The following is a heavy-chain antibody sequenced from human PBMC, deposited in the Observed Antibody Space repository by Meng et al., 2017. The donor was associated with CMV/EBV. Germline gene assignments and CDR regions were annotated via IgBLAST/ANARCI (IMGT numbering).Heavy chain of an antibody. CDR2: ISAYNGNT. CDR1: GYTFTSYG. CDR3: ARGRPYGPYYYYGMDV. V-gene: IGHV1-18*01. J-gene: IGHJ6*02. Sequence: ASVKVSCKASGYTFTSYGISWVRQAPGQGLEWMGWISAYNGNTNYAQKLQGRVTMTTDTSTSTAYMELSRLRSDDTAVYYCARGRPYGPYYYYGMDVWGQGTTVTVSS. D-gene: IGHD4-17*01.